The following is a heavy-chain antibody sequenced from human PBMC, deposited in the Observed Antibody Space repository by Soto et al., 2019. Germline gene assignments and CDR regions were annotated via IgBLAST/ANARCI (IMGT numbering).Heavy chain of an antibody. V-gene: IGHV4-61*01. J-gene: IGHJ6*02. CDR3: ARDSSSWGHYYYGMDV. Sequence: QVQLQESGPGLVKPSETLSLTCTVSGGSVSSGSYYWSWIRQPPGKVLEWIGYIYYSGSTNYNPSLKSRVTISVDTSKNQFSLKLSSVTAADTAVYYCARDSSSWGHYYYGMDVWGQGTTVTVSS. D-gene: IGHD6-13*01. CDR2: IYYSGST. CDR1: GGSVSSGSYY.